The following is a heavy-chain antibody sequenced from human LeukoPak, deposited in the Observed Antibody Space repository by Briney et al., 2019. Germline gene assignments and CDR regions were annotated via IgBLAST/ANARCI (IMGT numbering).Heavy chain of an antibody. V-gene: IGHV3-48*03. J-gene: IGHJ4*02. Sequence: GGSLRLSCAASGFTFSSYEMTWVRQAPEKGLEWVSYISSSGSTIYYADSVKGRFTISRDNAKNSPYLQMNSLRAEDTAVYYCARDFFGEPYYYFDYWGQGTLVTVSS. CDR3: ARDFFGEPYYYFDY. D-gene: IGHD3-10*01. CDR2: ISSSGSTI. CDR1: GFTFSSYE.